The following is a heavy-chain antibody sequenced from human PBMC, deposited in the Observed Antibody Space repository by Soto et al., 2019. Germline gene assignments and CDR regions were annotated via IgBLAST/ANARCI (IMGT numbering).Heavy chain of an antibody. V-gene: IGHV4-31*03. Sequence: QVQLQESGPGLVKPSQTLSLTCTVSGGSISSGGYYWSWIRQHPGKGLEWIGYIYYSGSTYYNPSLKSRVTISVDTSKNQFSLKLSSVTAADTAVYYCARGGENYYYYGMDVWGQGTTVTVSS. CDR3: ARGGENYYYYGMDV. J-gene: IGHJ6*02. D-gene: IGHD4-17*01. CDR1: GGSISSGGYY. CDR2: IYYSGST.